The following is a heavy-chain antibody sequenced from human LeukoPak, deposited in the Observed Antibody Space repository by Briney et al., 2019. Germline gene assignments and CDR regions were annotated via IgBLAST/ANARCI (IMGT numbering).Heavy chain of an antibody. V-gene: IGHV3-23*01. D-gene: IGHD2-15*01. CDR2: ISRSGTDT. J-gene: IGHJ3*02. CDR3: ALYCSGGSCYSIGGAFDI. CDR1: GFTFSNYA. Sequence: PGGSLRLSCAASGFTFSNYAMSWVRQAPGKGLEWVSAISRSGTDTYYADSVKGRFTISRDNSRNTLYLQMNSLRAEDTAVYFCALYCSGGSCYSIGGAFDIWGQGPLVTVSS.